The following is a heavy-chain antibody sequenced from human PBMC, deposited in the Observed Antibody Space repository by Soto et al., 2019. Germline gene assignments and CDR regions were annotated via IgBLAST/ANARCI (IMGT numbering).Heavy chain of an antibody. D-gene: IGHD4-17*01. V-gene: IGHV1-69*06. CDR2: IIPIFGTP. J-gene: IGHJ6*02. CDR3: ARDLSAVKRLESFKYYRMDV. CDR1: GGTFSSNP. Sequence: QVQLMQSGAEVRKPGSSVTVSCKASGGTFSSNPISWVRQAPGQGLEWMGGIIPIFGTPHCARRFLDRVTLTADRSTHTAFMELTSLTSEDTATYYCARDLSAVKRLESFKYYRMDVWGQGTTVTVS.